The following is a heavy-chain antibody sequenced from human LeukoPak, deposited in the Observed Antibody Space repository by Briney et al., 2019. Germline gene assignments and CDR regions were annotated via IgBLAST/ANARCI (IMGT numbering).Heavy chain of an antibody. Sequence: GGSLRLSCAASGFTFSSYSMNWVRQAPGKGLEWVSSISSSSSYIYYADSVKGRFTISRDNAKNSLYLQMNSLRAEDTAVYYCARDMIVVVMGDAFDIWGQGTMVTVSS. D-gene: IGHD3-22*01. J-gene: IGHJ3*02. CDR2: ISSSSSYI. CDR1: GFTFSSYS. CDR3: ARDMIVVVMGDAFDI. V-gene: IGHV3-21*01.